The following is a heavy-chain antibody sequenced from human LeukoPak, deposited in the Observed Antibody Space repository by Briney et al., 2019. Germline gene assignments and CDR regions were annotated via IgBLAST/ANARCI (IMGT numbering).Heavy chain of an antibody. CDR1: GFTFSSYA. Sequence: GGSLRLSCAASGFTFSSYAMSWVRQAPGKGLEWVSGISSSGDSTYYADSVKGRFTISRDNSKNTLFLQMNSLRAEDTAIYYCAKDYYDTRGYTDHWGQGTLVTVSS. J-gene: IGHJ4*02. CDR3: AKDYYDTRGYTDH. D-gene: IGHD3-22*01. V-gene: IGHV3-23*01. CDR2: ISSSGDST.